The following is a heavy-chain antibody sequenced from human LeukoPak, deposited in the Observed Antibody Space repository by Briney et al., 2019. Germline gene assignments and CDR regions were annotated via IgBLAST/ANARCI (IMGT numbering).Heavy chain of an antibody. CDR2: INSDGSST. J-gene: IGHJ3*02. V-gene: IGHV3-74*01. D-gene: IGHD4-23*01. CDR1: GFTFSSYW. Sequence: GGSLRLSCAASGFTFSSYWMHWVRQAPGKGLVWVSRINSDGSSTSYADSVKGRFTISSDNSKNTLYLQMNSLRAEDTAVYYCARDDYGGNSHYAFDIWGQGTMVTVSS. CDR3: ARDDYGGNSHYAFDI.